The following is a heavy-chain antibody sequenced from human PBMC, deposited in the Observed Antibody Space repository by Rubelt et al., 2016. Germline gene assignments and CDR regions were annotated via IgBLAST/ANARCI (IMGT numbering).Heavy chain of an antibody. J-gene: IGHJ3*02. Sequence: VQPGGSLRLSCAASGFSLSSFWMYWVRQAPGKGLEWVANIKQDGSEKYYVDSVKGRFTISRDNAKNSLFLQMNSLRAEDTAVYYCAKDMIRGPGAAFDIWGQGTIVTVSS. CDR2: IKQDGSEK. CDR1: GFSLSSFW. CDR3: AKDMIRGPGAAFDI. D-gene: IGHD3-16*01. V-gene: IGHV3-7*05.